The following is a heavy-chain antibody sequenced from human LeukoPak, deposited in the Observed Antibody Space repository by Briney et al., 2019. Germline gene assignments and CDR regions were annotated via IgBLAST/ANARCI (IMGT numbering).Heavy chain of an antibody. Sequence: SETLSLTCAVYGGSFSGYYWSWIRQPPGKGLEWVGEITHSGSTNYNPSLKSRVTISVDTSKNQFSLKLSSVTAADTAVYYCARLSGGYESAWGQGTLVTVSS. CDR2: ITHSGST. V-gene: IGHV4-34*01. J-gene: IGHJ5*02. CDR1: GGSFSGYY. D-gene: IGHD5-12*01. CDR3: ARLSGGYESA.